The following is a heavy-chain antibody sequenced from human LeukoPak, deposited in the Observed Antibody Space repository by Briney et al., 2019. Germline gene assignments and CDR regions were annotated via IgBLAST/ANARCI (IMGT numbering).Heavy chain of an antibody. J-gene: IGHJ4*02. CDR2: IKQDGSEK. Sequence: PGGSLRLSCAASGFTFSSYWMTWVRQAPGKGLEWVANIKQDGSEKYYVDSVKGRFTISRDNAKNSLYLQMNSLRAEDTAVYYCARVDYDSSGYYFDYWGQGTLVTVSS. CDR1: GFTFSSYW. CDR3: ARVDYDSSGYYFDY. D-gene: IGHD3-22*01. V-gene: IGHV3-7*01.